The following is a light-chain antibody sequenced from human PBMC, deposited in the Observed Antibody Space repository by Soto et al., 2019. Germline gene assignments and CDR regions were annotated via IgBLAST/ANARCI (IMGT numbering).Light chain of an antibody. V-gene: IGKV3-20*01. J-gene: IGKJ1*01. Sequence: EIVLTQSPGTLSLSPGERATLSCRASQSVSSSYLAWYQQKPGQAPRLLIYRASSRATGIPDRFSGSGSGTDFTLTISRLEPEDFAVYYCQQYDTSPPLTFGQGTKVEI. CDR2: RAS. CDR1: QSVSSSY. CDR3: QQYDTSPPLT.